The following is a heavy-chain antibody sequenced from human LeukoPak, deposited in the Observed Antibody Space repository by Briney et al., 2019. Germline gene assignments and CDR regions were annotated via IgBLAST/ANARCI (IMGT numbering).Heavy chain of an antibody. CDR3: AKIPIVGPGGY. D-gene: IGHD1-26*01. J-gene: IGHJ4*02. CDR2: INSDGSRI. Sequence: GGSLRLSCAASGFTFSSYWLHWLRQAPGKGLTWVSRINSDGSRINYADSVKGRFTSSRDNAKNTLYLQMNSLRVEDTAVYFCAKIPIVGPGGYWGQGTLVTVSS. CDR1: GFTFSSYW. V-gene: IGHV3-74*01.